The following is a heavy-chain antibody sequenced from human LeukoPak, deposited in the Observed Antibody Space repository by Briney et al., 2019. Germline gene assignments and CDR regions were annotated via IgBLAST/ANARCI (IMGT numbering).Heavy chain of an antibody. CDR3: ARVEEYYSSGWYGYFDY. Sequence: PGGSLRLSCAASGLTFSDYYMSWIRQAPGKGLEWVSYISSSSSYTNYADSVKGRFTISRDNAKNSLYLQMNSLRAEDTAVYYCARVEEYYSSGWYGYFDYWGQGTLVTVSS. D-gene: IGHD6-19*01. CDR2: ISSSSSYT. J-gene: IGHJ4*02. V-gene: IGHV3-11*06. CDR1: GLTFSDYY.